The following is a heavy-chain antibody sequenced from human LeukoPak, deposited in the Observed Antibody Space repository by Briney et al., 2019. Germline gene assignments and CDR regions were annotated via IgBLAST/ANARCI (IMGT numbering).Heavy chain of an antibody. Sequence: GESLKISCKGSGYTFTTYWIGWVRQMPGKGLEWVGIVYPGDSDTRYSPSFQGQVTISADKSISTAYLQWSSLKASDTAIYYCARETTVTTSVWGYWGQGTLVTVSS. J-gene: IGHJ4*02. CDR3: ARETTVTTSVWGY. V-gene: IGHV5-51*01. CDR2: VYPGDSDT. D-gene: IGHD4-11*01. CDR1: GYTFTTYW.